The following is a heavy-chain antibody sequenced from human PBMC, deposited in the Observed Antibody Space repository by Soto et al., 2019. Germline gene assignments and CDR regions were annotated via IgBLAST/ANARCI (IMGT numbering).Heavy chain of an antibody. Sequence: QVQLVQSGAEVKKPGSSVKVSCKASGGTFSSYTISWVRQAPGQGLEWMGRIIPILGIANYAQKFQGRVTITADKSTSTAYMELSSLRSEDTAVYYCARGKRRYFDWESVGPHWGQGTLVTVSS. CDR3: ARGKRRYFDWESVGPH. CDR2: IIPILGIA. J-gene: IGHJ1*01. D-gene: IGHD3-9*01. V-gene: IGHV1-69*02. CDR1: GGTFSSYT.